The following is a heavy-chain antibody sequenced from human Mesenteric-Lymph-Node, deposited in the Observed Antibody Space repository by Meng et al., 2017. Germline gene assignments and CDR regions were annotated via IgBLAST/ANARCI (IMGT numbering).Heavy chain of an antibody. CDR2: IKSKTDGGTT. CDR1: GFTFSNAW. J-gene: IGHJ4*02. D-gene: IGHD3-22*01. Sequence: GESLKISCAASGFTFSNAWMSWVRQAPGKGLEWVGRIKSKTDGGTTDYAAPVKGRFTISRDDSKNTLYLQMNSLKTEDTAVYYCTTETYYYDSSGYQDIDYWGQGTLVTVSS. CDR3: TTETYYYDSSGYQDIDY. V-gene: IGHV3-15*01.